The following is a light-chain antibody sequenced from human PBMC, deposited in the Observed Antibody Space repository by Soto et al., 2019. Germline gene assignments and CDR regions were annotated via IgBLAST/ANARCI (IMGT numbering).Light chain of an antibody. V-gene: IGKV3-20*01. CDR3: QQYGSSGT. CDR2: GAS. J-gene: IGKJ1*01. CDR1: QSVSNNY. Sequence: EIVLTKYPGTLSLSPGERATLSCRASQSVSNNYLAWYQQKPGQAPRLLIYGASNRATGIPDRFSGSGSGTDFTLTISRLEPEDFAVYHCQQYGSSGTFGQGTKVDIK.